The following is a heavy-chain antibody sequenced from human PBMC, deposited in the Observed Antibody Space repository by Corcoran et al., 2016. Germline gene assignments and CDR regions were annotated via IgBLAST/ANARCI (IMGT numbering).Heavy chain of an antibody. D-gene: IGHD1-26*01. J-gene: IGHJ4*02. CDR3: TTDRSSEWDPPY. CDR1: GFTFSNAW. CDR2: IKSKTDGGTT. V-gene: IGHV3-15*01. Sequence: EVQLVESGGGLVKPGGSLRLSCAASGFTFSNAWMSWVRQAPGKGLEWVGRIKSKTDGGTTDYAAPVKGRFTISRDDSKNTLYLQMNSLKSEDPSVDYRTTDRSSEWDPPYRGQGTLVTVFS.